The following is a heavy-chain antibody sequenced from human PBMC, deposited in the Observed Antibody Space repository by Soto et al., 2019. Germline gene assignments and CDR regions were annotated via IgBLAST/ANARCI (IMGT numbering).Heavy chain of an antibody. CDR3: RSRINYYYGMDV. CDR2: IRSKAYGGTT. J-gene: IGHJ6*02. CDR1: GFTFGDYA. Sequence: HPGGSLRLSCTASGFTFGDYAMSWVRQAPGKGLEWVGFIRSKAYGGTTEYAASVKGRFTISRDDSKSIAYLQMNSLKTEDTAVYYCRSRINYYYGMDVWGQGTTVTVSS. V-gene: IGHV3-49*04.